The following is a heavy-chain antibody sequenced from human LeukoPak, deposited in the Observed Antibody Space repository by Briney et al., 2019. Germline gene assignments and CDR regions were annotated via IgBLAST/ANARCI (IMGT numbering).Heavy chain of an antibody. CDR3: ARVSRSSTSSFNF. Sequence: VSVKVSCKASGYAFTAYYIHWVRQAPGQGLEWMGWINPNFGATNYAQKLQGRVTITRDTSISAAYMELSRLRSDDTAVYYCARVSRSSTSSFNFWGQGTLVTVSS. V-gene: IGHV1-2*02. CDR1: GYAFTAYY. D-gene: IGHD2-2*01. J-gene: IGHJ4*02. CDR2: INPNFGAT.